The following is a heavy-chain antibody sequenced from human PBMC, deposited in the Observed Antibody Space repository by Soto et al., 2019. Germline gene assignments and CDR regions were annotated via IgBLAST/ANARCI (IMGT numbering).Heavy chain of an antibody. CDR1: GFTFSGSA. J-gene: IGHJ6*03. CDR3: TRGRGAYYDILTGYHGTSPNYYYYYYMDV. Sequence: PGGSLRLSCAASGFTFSGSAMHWVRQASGKGLEWVGRIRSKANSYATAYAASVKGRFTISRDDSKNTAYLQMNSLKTEDTAVYYCTRGRGAYYDILTGYHGTSPNYYYYYYMDVWGKGTTVTVSS. V-gene: IGHV3-73*01. CDR2: IRSKANSYAT. D-gene: IGHD3-9*01.